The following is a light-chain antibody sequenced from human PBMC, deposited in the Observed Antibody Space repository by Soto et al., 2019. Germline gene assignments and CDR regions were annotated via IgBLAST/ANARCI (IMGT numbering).Light chain of an antibody. V-gene: IGLV2-11*01. J-gene: IGLJ2*01. CDR3: CSYAGTYTV. Sequence: QSALTQPRSVSGSPGQAVTISCTGTSSDVAGYNYVSWYQQHPGKAPKLMIYDVNKRPSGVPDRFSGSKSGNTASLTISGLQAEDEADYYCCSYAGTYTVFGGGTQLTVL. CDR2: DVN. CDR1: SSDVAGYNY.